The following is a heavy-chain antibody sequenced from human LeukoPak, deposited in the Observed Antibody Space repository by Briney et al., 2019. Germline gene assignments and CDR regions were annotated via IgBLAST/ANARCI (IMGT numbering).Heavy chain of an antibody. J-gene: IGHJ4*02. CDR1: GFTFSNDV. CDR2: IDGGGGGT. V-gene: IGHV3-23*01. Sequence: GGSLRLSCEASGFTFSNDVMSWVRQAPGKGPEWVSSIDGGGGGTDYADSVRGRFTISRDNFKNTSYLQMNSLRADDTAVYYCARRIGGTKDYWGQGAQVTVSS. CDR3: ARRIGGTKDY. D-gene: IGHD3-3*01.